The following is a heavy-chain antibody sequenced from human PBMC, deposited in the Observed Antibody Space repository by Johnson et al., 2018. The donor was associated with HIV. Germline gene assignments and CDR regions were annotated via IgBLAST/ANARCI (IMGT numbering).Heavy chain of an antibody. V-gene: IGHV3-66*01. CDR2: IYSGGDT. CDR3: VKGVVGAEDVFDI. D-gene: IGHD1-26*01. Sequence: VQLVESGGGLVQPGGSLRLSCAASGFTVSRNYMNWVRQAPGKGLEWVSVIYSGGDTYYAESVKGRFTISRDNFKNTLYLQMNSLRAEDTAVYYCVKGVVGAEDVFDIWGQGTMVTVSS. CDR1: GFTVSRNY. J-gene: IGHJ3*02.